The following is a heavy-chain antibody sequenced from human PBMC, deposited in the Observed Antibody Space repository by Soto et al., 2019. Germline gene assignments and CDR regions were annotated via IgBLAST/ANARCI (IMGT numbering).Heavy chain of an antibody. D-gene: IGHD3-3*01. J-gene: IGHJ3*02. CDR3: ARGDYDFWSAPAPDAFDI. CDR1: GGSISSSSYY. CDR2: IYYSGST. V-gene: IGHV4-39*01. Sequence: QLQLQESGPGLVKPSETLSLTCTVSGGSISSSSYYWGWIRQPPGKGLEWIGSIYYSGSTYYNPSLKSRVTISVDTSKNQFSLKLSSVTAADTAVYYCARGDYDFWSAPAPDAFDIWGQGTMVTVSS.